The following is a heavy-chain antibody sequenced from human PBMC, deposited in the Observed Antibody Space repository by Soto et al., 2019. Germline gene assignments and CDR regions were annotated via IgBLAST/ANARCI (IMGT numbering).Heavy chain of an antibody. CDR1: GFIFSTYA. V-gene: IGHV3-64*01. CDR2: ISSNGRST. Sequence: EVKLVESGGGLVQPGGSLRLSCATSGFIFSTYAMHWVRQAPGKGLEYVSAISSNGRSTYYANSVKGRFTISRDNSKNTPYLQMDSLRAEDMAVYYCARDRCTNGVCYAPSDDWGQGTLVTVSS. D-gene: IGHD2-8*01. J-gene: IGHJ1*01. CDR3: ARDRCTNGVCYAPSDD.